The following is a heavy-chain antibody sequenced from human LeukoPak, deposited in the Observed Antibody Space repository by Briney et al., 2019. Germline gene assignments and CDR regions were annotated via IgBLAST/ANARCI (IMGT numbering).Heavy chain of an antibody. J-gene: IGHJ4*02. CDR1: GYSISSGYY. Sequence: HSETLSLTCTVSGYSISSGYYWGWIRQPPGKGLGWIGSIYHSGSTYYNPSLKSRVTISVDTSKNQFSLRLSSVTAADTAVYYCARDSGAVEDTGVGFDYWGQGTLVTVSS. CDR3: ARDSGAVEDTGVGFDY. D-gene: IGHD2-8*02. V-gene: IGHV4-38-2*02. CDR2: IYHSGST.